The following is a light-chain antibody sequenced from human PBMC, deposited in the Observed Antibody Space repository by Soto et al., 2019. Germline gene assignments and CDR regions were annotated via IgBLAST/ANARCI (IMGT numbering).Light chain of an antibody. J-gene: IGKJ4*01. CDR2: SAS. CDR3: QPYGKSPLT. V-gene: IGKV3-20*01. Sequence: EILLTQSPGTLSLSPGARATLSCRSSQSINSNYFAWYQQKPGQAPRLLFYSASSRVSGIPDRFTASGSGTDFTLTISRLEPEDFAVYICQPYGKSPLTFGGGTQVEIK. CDR1: QSINSNY.